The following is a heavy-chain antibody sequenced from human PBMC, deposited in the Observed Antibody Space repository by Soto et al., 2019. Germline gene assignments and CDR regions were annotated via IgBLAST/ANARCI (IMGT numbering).Heavy chain of an antibody. Sequence: PGGSLRLSCVASGFTFSNYGMHWVRQAPGKGLEWVAFISDDGSNKYYADSMRGRFTMSRDNSKRTLYLQMSSLRVEDTAVYYCTNRRNVLRFLEWSSGMEVWGQGTTVTVSS. CDR3: TNRRNVLRFLEWSSGMEV. CDR2: ISDDGSNK. V-gene: IGHV3-30*18. J-gene: IGHJ6*02. CDR1: GFTFSNYG. D-gene: IGHD3-3*01.